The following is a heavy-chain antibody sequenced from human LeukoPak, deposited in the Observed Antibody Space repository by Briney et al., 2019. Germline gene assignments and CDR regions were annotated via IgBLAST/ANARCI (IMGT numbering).Heavy chain of an antibody. J-gene: IGHJ3*02. V-gene: IGHV4-34*10. CDR3: ARGYCSSTSCYAFDI. CDR2: INHSGST. CDR1: GASFSGYY. Sequence: PSETLSLTCAVYGASFSGYYWTWIRQPPGKGLQWIGEINHSGSTNYNPSLESRITMSVDTSKNQVSLKLGSVTAADTAVYYCARGYCSSTSCYAFDIWGQGTMVTVSS. D-gene: IGHD2-2*01.